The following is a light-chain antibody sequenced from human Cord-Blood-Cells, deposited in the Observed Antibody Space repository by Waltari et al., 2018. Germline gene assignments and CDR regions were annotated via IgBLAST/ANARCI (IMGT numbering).Light chain of an antibody. CDR2: DAS. CDR1: QSVSSY. CDR3: QQRSNWPIT. Sequence: EIVLTQSPATLSLSPGESATLSCRASQSVSSYLAWYQQKPGQAPRLLIYDASNRATDIPARFSGSGSGTDFTLTISSLEPEDFAVYYCQQRSNWPITFGQGTRLEIK. V-gene: IGKV3-11*01. J-gene: IGKJ5*01.